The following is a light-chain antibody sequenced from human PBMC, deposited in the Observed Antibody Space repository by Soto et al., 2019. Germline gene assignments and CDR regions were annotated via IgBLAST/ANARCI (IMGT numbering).Light chain of an antibody. CDR2: AAS. Sequence: DIQMTQSPSSLSASVGDRVTITCRASQGIRIDLGWYQQKPGKAPKRLIYAASRLQSGVPSRFSGSGSGTEFTLTISSLQPEDFATYYCVQHNGYPRAFGQGTKVDIK. CDR1: QGIRID. CDR3: VQHNGYPRA. J-gene: IGKJ1*01. V-gene: IGKV1-17*01.